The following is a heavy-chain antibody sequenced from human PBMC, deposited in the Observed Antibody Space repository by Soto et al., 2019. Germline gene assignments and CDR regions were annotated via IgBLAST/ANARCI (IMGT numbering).Heavy chain of an antibody. CDR3: ARGRGWATGFGP. V-gene: IGHV1-8*01. Sequence: QVQLVQSGAEVKKPGASVKVSCQASGYTFTTYDINWVRQATGQGLEWMGWVNPNSGNTAYAQKLQGSVTMTRNTSIYPAYMELSSLKSEDTAVYYCARGRGWATGFGPWGQGTVVTVSS. CDR2: VNPNSGNT. CDR1: GYTFTTYD. D-gene: IGHD6-19*01. J-gene: IGHJ5*02.